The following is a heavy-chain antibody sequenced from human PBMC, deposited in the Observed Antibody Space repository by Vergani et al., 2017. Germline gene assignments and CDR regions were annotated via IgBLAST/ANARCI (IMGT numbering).Heavy chain of an antibody. CDR3: ARATRSMVRGLTYYFDY. D-gene: IGHD3-10*01. V-gene: IGHV7-4-1*02. J-gene: IGHJ4*02. Sequence: QVQLVQSGAEVKKPGASVKVSCQASGYTFTSYYIHWVRQAPGQGLEWMGWINTNTGNPTYAQGFTGRFVFSLDTSVTTAYLQISSLKAEDTAVYYCARATRSMVRGLTYYFDYWGQGTLVTVSS. CDR1: GYTFTSYY. CDR2: INTNTGNP.